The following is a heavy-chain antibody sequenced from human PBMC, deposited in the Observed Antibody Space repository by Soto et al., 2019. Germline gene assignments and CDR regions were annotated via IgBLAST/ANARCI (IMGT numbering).Heavy chain of an antibody. CDR1: GYSISSGYY. D-gene: IGHD3-10*01. V-gene: IGHV4-38-2*02. J-gene: IGHJ4*02. CDR2: IYHSGST. CDR3: AREARYYYGSGSSLYYFDY. Sequence: PSETLSLTCAVSGYSISSGYYWGWIRQPPGKGLEWIGSIYHSGSTYYNPSLKSRVTISVDTSKSQFSLKLSSVTAADTAVYYCAREARYYYGSGSSLYYFDYWGQGTLVTVSS.